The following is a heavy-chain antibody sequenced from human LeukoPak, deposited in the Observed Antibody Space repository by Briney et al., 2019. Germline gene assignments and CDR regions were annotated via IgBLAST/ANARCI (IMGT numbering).Heavy chain of an antibody. J-gene: IGHJ4*02. CDR1: GGSISSGSYY. D-gene: IGHD2-2*01. Sequence: PSQTLSLTCTVSGGSISSGSYYWSWIRQPAGKGLEWIGRIYTSGSTNYNPSLKSRVTISVDTSKNQFSLKLSSVTAADTAVYYCASGPYCSSTSCYAQTAPFDYWGQGTLVTVSS. CDR3: ASGPYCSSTSCYAQTAPFDY. V-gene: IGHV4-61*02. CDR2: IYTSGST.